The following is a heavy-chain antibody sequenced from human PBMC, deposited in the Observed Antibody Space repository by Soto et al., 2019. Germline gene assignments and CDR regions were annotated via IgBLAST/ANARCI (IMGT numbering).Heavy chain of an antibody. CDR2: ISYDGSHK. D-gene: IGHD3-22*01. V-gene: IGHV3-30-3*01. CDR1: GFTFTNYA. Sequence: QVQLVESGGGVVQPGRSLRLSCAASGFTFTNYAIHWVRQAPGKGLEWVAVISYDGSHKYYADSVKGRFTISRDNSKNXXYLQMHRLRVGDAAVYYCAREGDPTKWVSGGAFDVWGQGTMVTVSS. J-gene: IGHJ3*01. CDR3: AREGDPTKWVSGGAFDV.